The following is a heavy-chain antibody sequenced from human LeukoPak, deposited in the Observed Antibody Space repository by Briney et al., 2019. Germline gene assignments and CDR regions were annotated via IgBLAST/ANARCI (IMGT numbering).Heavy chain of an antibody. CDR2: ISWDGGST. J-gene: IGHJ3*02. CDR1: GFTVSSNY. D-gene: IGHD1-26*01. V-gene: IGHV3-43*01. CDR3: AKASGELPGDAFDI. Sequence: GGSLRLSCAASGFTVSSNYMSWVRQAPGKGLEWVSLISWDGGSTYYADSVKGRFTISRDNSKNSLYLQVNSLRTEDTALYYCAKASGELPGDAFDIWGQGTMVTVSS.